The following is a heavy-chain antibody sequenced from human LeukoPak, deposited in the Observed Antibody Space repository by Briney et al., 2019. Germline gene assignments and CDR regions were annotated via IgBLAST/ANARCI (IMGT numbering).Heavy chain of an antibody. CDR2: IKQDGSEK. J-gene: IGHJ4*02. D-gene: IGHD4-11*01. Sequence: GGSLRLSCAASGFTFSSYWMSWVRQAPGKGLEWVANIKQDGSEKYYVDSVKGRFTISRDNAKNSLYLQMNSLRAEDTAVYYCASSCSNYFFDYWGQGTLVTVSS. CDR1: GFTFSSYW. V-gene: IGHV3-7*01. CDR3: ASSCSNYFFDY.